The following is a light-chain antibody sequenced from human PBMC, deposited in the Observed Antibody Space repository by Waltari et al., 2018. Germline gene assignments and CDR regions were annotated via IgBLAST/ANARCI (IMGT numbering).Light chain of an antibody. J-gene: IGLJ2*01. CDR1: SSDVGTDDL. CDR3: CSYARSSSVV. Sequence: QSALTQPASVSGSPGQSITISCTGTSSDVGTDDLVSWYQQHPGKAPKLMIYEVTNRPSGIFNRFSGSKSGNTASLTISGLQAEDEADYYCCSYARSSSVVFGGGTKLTVL. V-gene: IGLV2-23*02. CDR2: EVT.